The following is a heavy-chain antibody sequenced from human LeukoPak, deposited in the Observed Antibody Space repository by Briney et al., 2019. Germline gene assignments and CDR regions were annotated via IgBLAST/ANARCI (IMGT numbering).Heavy chain of an antibody. J-gene: IGHJ5*02. V-gene: IGHV3-21*01. CDR3: ARAHSSSLAWFDP. D-gene: IGHD6-13*01. CDR1: GFTFSSYS. Sequence: SGGSLRLSCAASGFTFSSYSMNWVRQAPGKGLEWVSSISSSSSYIYYADSVKGRFTISRDNAKNSLYLQMNSLRAEDTAVYYCARAHSSSLAWFDPWDQGTLVTVST. CDR2: ISSSSSYI.